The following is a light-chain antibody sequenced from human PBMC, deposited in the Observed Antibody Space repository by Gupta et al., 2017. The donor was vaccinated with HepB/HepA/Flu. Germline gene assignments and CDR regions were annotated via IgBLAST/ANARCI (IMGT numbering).Light chain of an antibody. CDR2: ATS. CDR3: QKTFSAPYT. V-gene: IGKV1-39*01. Sequence: QMTQSPSSLSASVGDRVTITCRASQNIGHYLNWYRHKPGKAPDLLIYATSTLQSGVPSRFSGSGSGTDFTLTIDSLQLEDFATYYCQKTFSAPYTFGQGTRLDIK. CDR1: QNIGHY. J-gene: IGKJ2*01.